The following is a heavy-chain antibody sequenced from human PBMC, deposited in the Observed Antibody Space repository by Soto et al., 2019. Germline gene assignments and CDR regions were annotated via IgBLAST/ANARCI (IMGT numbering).Heavy chain of an antibody. CDR3: ARGFDDSSIITAHLFDY. Sequence: PPETLSLTCAVYGRSFSGYYWSWIRQPPGKGLEWIGEINQSGSTNYNPSLKSLVTISVDTSKNQFSLKLSSVTAADTAVYYCARGFDDSSIITAHLFDYWGQGTLVTVSS. CDR1: GRSFSGYY. CDR2: INQSGST. D-gene: IGHD3-22*01. V-gene: IGHV4-34*01. J-gene: IGHJ4*02.